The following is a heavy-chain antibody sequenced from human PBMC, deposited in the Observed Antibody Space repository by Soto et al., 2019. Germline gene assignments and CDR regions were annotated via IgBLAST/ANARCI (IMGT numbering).Heavy chain of an antibody. CDR1: GFTFTNFA. CDR2: ISGSGDHT. CDR3: VKGGLSAVAMAS. Sequence: EVQLLESGGGSIQPGGSLRLSCAASGFTFTNFAMSWVRQSPGEGLEWVSSISGSGDHTYYADSVKGRFTISRDTSTNTLSLEMKSLRAEDTAIYYCVKGGLSAVAMASWGQGNLVTVSS. V-gene: IGHV3-23*01. J-gene: IGHJ5*02. D-gene: IGHD6-19*01.